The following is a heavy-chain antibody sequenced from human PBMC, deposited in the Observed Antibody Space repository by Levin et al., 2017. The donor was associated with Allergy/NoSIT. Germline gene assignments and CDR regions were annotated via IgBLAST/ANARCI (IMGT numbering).Heavy chain of an antibody. V-gene: IGHV1-69*06. D-gene: IGHD6-13*01. CDR2: IIPIFGTA. Sequence: GGSLRLSCKASGGTFSSYAISWVRQAPGQGLEWMGGIIPIFGTANYAQKFQGRVTITADKSTSTAYMELSSLRSEDTAVYYCASSAAAGTWGWFDPWGQGTLVTVSS. CDR1: GGTFSSYA. J-gene: IGHJ5*02. CDR3: ASSAAAGTWGWFDP.